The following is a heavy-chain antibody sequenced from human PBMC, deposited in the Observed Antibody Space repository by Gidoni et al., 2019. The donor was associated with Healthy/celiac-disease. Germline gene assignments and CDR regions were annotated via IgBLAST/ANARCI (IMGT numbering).Heavy chain of an antibody. D-gene: IGHD3-10*01. V-gene: IGHV3-21*01. J-gene: IGHJ6*02. CDR3: ARGGDYPFYYYYYGMDV. Sequence: EVQLVESGGGLVKPGGSLRLSCAASGFTFSSYSMNWVRQAPAKGLEWVSSISSSSSYIYYADSVKGRFTISRNKAKNSLYLQMNSLRAEDTAVYYCARGGDYPFYYYYYGMDVWGQGTTVTVSS. CDR1: GFTFSSYS. CDR2: ISSSSSYI.